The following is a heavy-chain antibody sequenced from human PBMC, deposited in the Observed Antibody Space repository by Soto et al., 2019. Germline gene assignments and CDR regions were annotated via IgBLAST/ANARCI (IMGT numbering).Heavy chain of an antibody. Sequence: SETLSLTCTVSGGSISSGGYYWSWIRQHPGKGLEWIGYIYYSGSTNYNPSLKSRVTISVDTSKNQFSLKLSSVTAADTAVYYCARESAAGNGVVDYWGQGTLVTVSS. CDR3: ARESAAGNGVVDY. D-gene: IGHD6-13*01. V-gene: IGHV4-61*08. CDR2: IYYSGST. CDR1: GGSISSGGYY. J-gene: IGHJ4*02.